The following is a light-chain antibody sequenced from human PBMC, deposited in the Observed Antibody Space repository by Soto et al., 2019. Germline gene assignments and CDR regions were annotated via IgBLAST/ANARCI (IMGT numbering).Light chain of an antibody. V-gene: IGLV2-8*01. J-gene: IGLJ2*01. CDR1: SSDVGGYSY. CDR2: EVS. CDR3: SSYARNKDVL. Sequence: QSALTQPPSASGSPGQSVAISCTGTSSDVGGYSYVSWYQQHPGKAPKLMIYEVSKRPSGVPDRFSGSKSGNTASLTVSGLQAEDEADYYCSSYARNKDVLSGGGTK.